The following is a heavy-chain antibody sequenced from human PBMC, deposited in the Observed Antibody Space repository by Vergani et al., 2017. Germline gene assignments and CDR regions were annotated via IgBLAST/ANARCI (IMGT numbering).Heavy chain of an antibody. J-gene: IGHJ4*02. CDR3: AGSLHLGELSYDY. D-gene: IGHD3-16*02. V-gene: IGHV1-18*01. Sequence: QVQLVQSGAEVKKPGASVKVSCKASGYTFTSYGISWVRQAPGQGLEWMEWISAYNGNPKYAQKLQGRVTMTTDKSTITAYMELRSLRSDDTAVYYRAGSLHLGELSYDYWGQGTLVTVSS. CDR2: ISAYNGNP. CDR1: GYTFTSYG.